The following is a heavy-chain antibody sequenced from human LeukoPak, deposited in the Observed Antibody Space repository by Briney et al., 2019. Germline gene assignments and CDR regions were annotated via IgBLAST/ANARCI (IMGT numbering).Heavy chain of an antibody. CDR1: GGSFSGYY. J-gene: IGHJ5*02. Sequence: PSETLSLTCAVYGGSFSGYYWSWIRQPPGKGLEWIGEINHSGSTNYNPSLKSRVTISVDTSKNQFSLKLSSVTAADTAVYYCARGRPRGTRFDPWGQGTLVTVSS. CDR3: ARGRPRGTRFDP. CDR2: INHSGST. D-gene: IGHD2-2*01. V-gene: IGHV4-34*01.